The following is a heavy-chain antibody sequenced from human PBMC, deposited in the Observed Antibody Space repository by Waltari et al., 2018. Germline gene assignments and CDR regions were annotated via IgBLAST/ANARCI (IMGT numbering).Heavy chain of an antibody. Sequence: EVQLVQSGAEVKKPGESLKISCKASGYHFTSYWIGWVRQMPGKGLEWVGIIHPSDSETRYSPSFRGQVTISVDKSITTAYLQLSSLEPPDTAMYYCARGTPYDYWGQGTLVTAAS. CDR1: GYHFTSYW. V-gene: IGHV5-51*01. J-gene: IGHJ4*02. CDR2: IHPSDSET. D-gene: IGHD1-1*01. CDR3: ARGTPYDY.